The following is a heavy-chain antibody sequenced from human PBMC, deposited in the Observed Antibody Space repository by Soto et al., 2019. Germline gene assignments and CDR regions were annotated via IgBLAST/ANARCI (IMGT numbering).Heavy chain of an antibody. CDR3: ARDMRGTYYDSSGQSDY. J-gene: IGHJ4*02. CDR2: IWYDGSNK. D-gene: IGHD3-22*01. Sequence: GGSLRLSCAASGFTFSSYGMHWVRQAPGKGLEWVAVIWYDGSNKYYADSVKGRFTISRDNSKNTLYLQMNSLRAEDTAVYYCARDMRGTYYDSSGQSDYWGQGTLVTVSS. CDR1: GFTFSSYG. V-gene: IGHV3-33*01.